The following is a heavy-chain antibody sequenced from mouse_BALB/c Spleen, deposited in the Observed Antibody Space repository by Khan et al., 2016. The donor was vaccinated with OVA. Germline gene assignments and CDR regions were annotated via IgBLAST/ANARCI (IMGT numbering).Heavy chain of an antibody. CDR3: ERIYGSDFDY. J-gene: IGHJ2*01. V-gene: IGHV1-20*02. CDR1: GYSFTGYF. D-gene: IGHD1-1*01. CDR2: INPHIGET. Sequence: EVQLQESGPELVKPGASVKISCKASGYSFTGYFMNWVMQSHGKSLEWIGRINPHIGETFYNQKFKGKATLTVDKSSSTAHMELRSLASEDSAVYYCERIYGSDFDYWGQGTTLTVSS.